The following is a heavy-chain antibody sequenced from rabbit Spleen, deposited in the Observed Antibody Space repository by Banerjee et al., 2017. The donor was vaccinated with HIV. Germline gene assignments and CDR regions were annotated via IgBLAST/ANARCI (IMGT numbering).Heavy chain of an antibody. V-gene: IGHV1S7*01. CDR3: ARGVIDYSSRPYFEL. J-gene: IGHJ4*01. D-gene: IGHD4-1*01. CDR1: GFDFSSYS. Sequence: QLKESGGGLVQPGESLTLSCKTSGFDFSSYSMSWVRQAPGKGLEWIGAIYTGRGGTDYANWVNGRFTISSDNAQYTVDLQMNSLTAADTATYFCARGVIDYSSRPYFELWGQGTLVTVS. CDR2: IYTGRGGT.